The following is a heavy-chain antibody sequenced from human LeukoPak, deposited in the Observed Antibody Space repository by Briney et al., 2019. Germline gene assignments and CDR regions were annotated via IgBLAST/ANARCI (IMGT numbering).Heavy chain of an antibody. CDR1: GGSISGDY. J-gene: IGHJ3*02. D-gene: IGHD6-19*01. Sequence: PSETLSLTCTVSGGSISGDYWSWIRQPPGKGLEWIGYIYYSGSTNYNPSLKSRVTISVDTSKNQFSLKLSSVTAADTAVYYCARHGYSSGWYGGSGDAFDIWGQGTMVTVSS. CDR3: ARHGYSSGWYGGSGDAFDI. CDR2: IYYSGST. V-gene: IGHV4-59*08.